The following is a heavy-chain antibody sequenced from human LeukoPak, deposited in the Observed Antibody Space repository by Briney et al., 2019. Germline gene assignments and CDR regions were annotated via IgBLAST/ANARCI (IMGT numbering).Heavy chain of an antibody. Sequence: GGSLRLSCAASGFTFSSYAMSWVRQAPGKGLEWVSVIYSGGSTYYADSVKGRFTISRDNSKNTLYLQMNSLRAEDTAVYYCARAEWELLPLHWGQGTLVTVSS. CDR2: IYSGGST. D-gene: IGHD1-26*01. CDR3: ARAEWELLPLH. J-gene: IGHJ4*02. V-gene: IGHV3-53*01. CDR1: GFTFSSYA.